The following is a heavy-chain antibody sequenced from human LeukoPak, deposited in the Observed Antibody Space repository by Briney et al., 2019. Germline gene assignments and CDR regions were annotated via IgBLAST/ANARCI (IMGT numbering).Heavy chain of an antibody. D-gene: IGHD6-13*01. CDR3: AKDYSSSRTFDY. J-gene: IGHJ4*02. CDR1: GFTFDDYA. V-gene: IGHV3-9*01. CDR2: ISWNSGSI. Sequence: GGSLRLSCAASGFTFDDYAMHWVRRAPGKGLEWVSGISWNSGSIGYADSVKGRFTISRDNAKNSLYLQMNSLRAEDTALYYCAKDYSSSRTFDYWGQGTLVTVSS.